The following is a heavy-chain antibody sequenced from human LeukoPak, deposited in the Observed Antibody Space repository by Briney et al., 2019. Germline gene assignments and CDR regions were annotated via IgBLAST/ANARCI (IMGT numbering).Heavy chain of an antibody. CDR3: ARDRGRGAAFDY. CDR1: GFIFGHYY. J-gene: IGHJ4*02. CDR2: ISFSTTTM. D-gene: IGHD1-1*01. V-gene: IGHV3-11*01. Sequence: GGSLRLSCEASGFIFGHYYMSWIRQAPGKGLEWISFISFSTTTMYYAASVRGRFTISRDNNRNSIYLQMNSLRDEDTAIYYCARDRGRGAAFDYWGRGTLVTVSS.